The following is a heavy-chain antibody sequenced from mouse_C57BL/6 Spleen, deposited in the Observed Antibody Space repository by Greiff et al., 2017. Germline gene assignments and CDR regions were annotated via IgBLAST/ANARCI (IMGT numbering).Heavy chain of an antibody. Sequence: EVHLVESGGGLVKPGGSLKLSCAASGFTFSSYAMSWVRQTPEKRLEWVATISDGGSYTYYPDNVKGRFTISRDNAKNNLYLQMSHLKSEDTAMYYCARDGYPTYYFDDWGQGTTLTVSS. V-gene: IGHV5-4*01. J-gene: IGHJ2*01. CDR2: ISDGGSYT. D-gene: IGHD2-2*01. CDR3: ARDGYPTYYFDD. CDR1: GFTFSSYA.